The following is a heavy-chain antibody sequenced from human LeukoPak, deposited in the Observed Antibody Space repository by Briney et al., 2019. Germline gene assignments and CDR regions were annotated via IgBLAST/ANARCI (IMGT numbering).Heavy chain of an antibody. Sequence: SETLSLTCTVSGGSISSYYWSWIRQPPGKGLEWIGYIYYSGSTNYNPSFKSRVTISVDTSKNQFSLKLSSVTAADTAVYYCARDPIDYYGSGGYFDYWGQGTLVTVSS. D-gene: IGHD3-10*01. CDR3: ARDPIDYYGSGGYFDY. CDR1: GGSISSYY. V-gene: IGHV4-59*01. J-gene: IGHJ4*02. CDR2: IYYSGST.